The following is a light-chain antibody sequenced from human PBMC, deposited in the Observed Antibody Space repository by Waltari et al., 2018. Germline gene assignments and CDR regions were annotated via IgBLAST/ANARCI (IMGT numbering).Light chain of an antibody. Sequence: EIVLTQSPAALSLSPGESATRSCRASQTVDTYLAWYQQKPGQSPRLLIYDASNRATGLPARFSGGGSGTDFTLTISSLEPEDFALYYCQQHSSWPLTFGGGTEVEIK. CDR2: DAS. CDR1: QTVDTY. CDR3: QQHSSWPLT. J-gene: IGKJ4*01. V-gene: IGKV3-11*01.